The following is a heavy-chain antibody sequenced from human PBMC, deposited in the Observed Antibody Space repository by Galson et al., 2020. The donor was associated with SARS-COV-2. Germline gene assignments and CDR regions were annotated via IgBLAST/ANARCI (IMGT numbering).Heavy chain of an antibody. CDR1: GFAFNNYG. Sequence: TGGSLRLSCAASGFAFNNYGMHWVRQAPGKGLEWVAGVWYDGRNSYYAESVKGRFTISRDNSKSTLYLQMNSLRAEDTAVYYCARDWGSGSPTSYFDLWGRGTLVTVSS. CDR2: VWYDGRNS. V-gene: IGHV3-33*01. D-gene: IGHD3-10*01. J-gene: IGHJ2*01. CDR3: ARDWGSGSPTSYFDL.